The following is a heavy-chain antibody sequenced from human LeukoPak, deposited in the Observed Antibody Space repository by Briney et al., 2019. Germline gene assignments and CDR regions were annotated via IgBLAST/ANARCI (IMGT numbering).Heavy chain of an antibody. Sequence: SETLSLTCAVYGGSFSGYYWSWIRQPPGKGLEWIGEINHSGSTNYNPSLKSRVTISVDTSKNQFSLKLSSVTAADTAVYYGNLVEMAIITRDYWGQGTLVTVSS. CDR1: GGSFSGYY. D-gene: IGHD5-24*01. CDR2: INHSGST. V-gene: IGHV4-34*01. CDR3: NLVEMAIITRDY. J-gene: IGHJ4*02.